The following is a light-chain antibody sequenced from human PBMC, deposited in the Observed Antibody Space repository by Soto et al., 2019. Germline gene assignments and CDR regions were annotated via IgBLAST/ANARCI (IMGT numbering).Light chain of an antibody. V-gene: IGLV2-23*01. CDR1: SSDVGSYNL. J-gene: IGLJ2*01. CDR3: CSYAGSSTFVV. CDR2: EDS. Sequence: QSALTQPASVSGSPGQSITISCTGNSSDVGSYNLVSWYQQHPGKAPKLMIYEDSKRPAGVSNRFSGSESGITASLTISGLQAEDEADYYCCSYAGSSTFVVFGGGTKVTVL.